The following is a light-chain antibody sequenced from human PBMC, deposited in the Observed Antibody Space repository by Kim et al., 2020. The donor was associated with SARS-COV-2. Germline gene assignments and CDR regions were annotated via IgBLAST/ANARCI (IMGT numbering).Light chain of an antibody. CDR3: NSRDSRNNKLVV. J-gene: IGLJ3*02. CDR2: GKN. Sequence: SSELTQEPAVSVALGQTVRITCQGDSLKIYYATWYQQKAGQAPVLVIYGKNNRPSGIPDRFSGSSSGNTDSLTITGAQAEDEADYYCNSRDSRNNKLVVF. V-gene: IGLV3-19*01. CDR1: SLKIYY.